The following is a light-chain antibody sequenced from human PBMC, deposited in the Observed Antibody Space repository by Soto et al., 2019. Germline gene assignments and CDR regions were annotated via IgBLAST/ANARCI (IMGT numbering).Light chain of an antibody. Sequence: DTLLTQSPSLLSPSLGDTATITCRASQGISSYLAWYQQKPGKAPKLLIYAASTLQSGVPSRFSGSGSGTEFTLTISSLQSEDFALYYCHQYNRWPPGTFGQGTKLDIK. J-gene: IGKJ2*01. CDR1: QGISSY. V-gene: IGKV1-9*01. CDR3: HQYNRWPPGT. CDR2: AAS.